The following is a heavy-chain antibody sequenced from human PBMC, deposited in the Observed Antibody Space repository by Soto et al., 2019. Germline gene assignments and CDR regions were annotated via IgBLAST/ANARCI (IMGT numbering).Heavy chain of an antibody. D-gene: IGHD3-22*01. CDR3: ARNSDYYDSSGPYNWFDP. Sequence: ASVKVSRKASGYTFTSYAIHWVRQAPGERLEWMGWINAGNGNTKYSQKFQGRVTITRDTSASTAHMELSSLRSEDTAVYYCARNSDYYDSSGPYNWFDPWGQGTLVTVSS. V-gene: IGHV1-3*01. CDR2: INAGNGNT. J-gene: IGHJ5*02. CDR1: GYTFTSYA.